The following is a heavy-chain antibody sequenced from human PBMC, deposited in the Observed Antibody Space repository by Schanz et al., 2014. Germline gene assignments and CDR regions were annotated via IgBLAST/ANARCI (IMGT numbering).Heavy chain of an antibody. CDR1: GFTFSSYA. CDR3: AKHVRSLTGNDY. Sequence: EVQLLESGGGLVQPGGSLRLSCAASGFTFSSYAMGWVRQTPGKGLEWVSTLSGSGAGTFYADSVKGRFTISRDNSENTLYLQMNSLRAEDTAVYYCAKHVRSLTGNDYWGQGTLVTVSS. J-gene: IGHJ4*02. CDR2: LSGSGAGT. D-gene: IGHD3-9*01. V-gene: IGHV3-23*01.